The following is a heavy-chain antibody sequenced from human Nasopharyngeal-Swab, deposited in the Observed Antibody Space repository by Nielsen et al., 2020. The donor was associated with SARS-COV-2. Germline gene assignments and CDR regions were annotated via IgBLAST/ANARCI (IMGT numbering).Heavy chain of an antibody. CDR1: GFTFDDYA. Sequence: GGSLRLSCAASGFTFDDYAMHWVRQAPGKGLEWVSGISWNSGSIGYADSVKGRFTISRDNAKNSLYLQMNSLRAEDTAVYYCARGSYCSSTSCYPGWFDPWGQGTLVTVSS. D-gene: IGHD2-2*01. V-gene: IGHV3-9*01. CDR2: ISWNSGSI. CDR3: ARGSYCSSTSCYPGWFDP. J-gene: IGHJ5*02.